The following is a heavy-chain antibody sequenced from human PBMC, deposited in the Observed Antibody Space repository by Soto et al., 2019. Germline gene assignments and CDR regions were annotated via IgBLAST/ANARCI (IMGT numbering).Heavy chain of an antibody. CDR1: GYTFSTYT. Sequence: GESLRLSCKGSGYTFSTYTMDWVRHIPGKGLEWMSIIQTDTSNIIYAASSKGRVTISGDNAVSSAYLQWSSLKVSDSGVYYCVRRSRPRPGDRYSYDALDVWGQGTMVTVSS. CDR2: IQTDTSNI. CDR3: VRRSRPRPGDRYSYDALDV. V-gene: IGHV5-51*01. J-gene: IGHJ6*02. D-gene: IGHD5-12*01.